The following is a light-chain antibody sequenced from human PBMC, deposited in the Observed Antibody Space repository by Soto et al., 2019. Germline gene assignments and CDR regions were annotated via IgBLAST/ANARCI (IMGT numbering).Light chain of an antibody. V-gene: IGKV3-20*01. CDR3: QQYGSSMGS. J-gene: IGKJ1*01. Sequence: DIVLTQSPVTLSLSQGERATLSCRTSQSVSNNYLAWYQQKPGQAPRLLISGTSTRATGIPDRFTGSGSGTDFTLTISRLEPEDFAVYYCQQYGSSMGSFGQGTKVDIK. CDR1: QSVSNNY. CDR2: GTS.